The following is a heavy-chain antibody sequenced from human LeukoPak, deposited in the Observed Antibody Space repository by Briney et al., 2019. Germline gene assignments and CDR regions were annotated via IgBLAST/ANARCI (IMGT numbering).Heavy chain of an antibody. CDR2: ISYSGIT. Sequence: PSETLSLTCAVYGGFFSGYYWSWIRQPPGKGLEWIGYISYSGITNYNPSLKSRVTISLDTSKNQFFLKLSSVTAADTALYYCARGNANWGQGTLVTVSS. CDR3: ARGNAN. V-gene: IGHV4-59*01. J-gene: IGHJ4*02. CDR1: GGFFSGYY.